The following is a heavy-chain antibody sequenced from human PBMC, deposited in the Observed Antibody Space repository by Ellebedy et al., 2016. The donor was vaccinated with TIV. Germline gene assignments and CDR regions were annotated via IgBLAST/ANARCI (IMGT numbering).Heavy chain of an antibody. V-gene: IGHV1-46*01. D-gene: IGHD2-15*01. CDR1: GYTFTSYY. Sequence: ASVKVSXXASGYTFTSYYMHWVRQAPGQGLEWMGIINPSGGSTSYAQKFQGRVTMTRDTSTSTVYMELSSLRSEDTAVYYCARGPRQYCSGGSCYSGFDYWGQGTLVTVSS. J-gene: IGHJ4*02. CDR2: INPSGGST. CDR3: ARGPRQYCSGGSCYSGFDY.